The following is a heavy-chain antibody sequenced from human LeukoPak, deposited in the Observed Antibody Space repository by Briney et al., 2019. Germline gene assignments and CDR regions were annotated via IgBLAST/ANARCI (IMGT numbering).Heavy chain of an antibody. J-gene: IGHJ4*02. Sequence: GGSLRLSCAASGFTFSTYSMNWVRQAPGKGLEWVSSMSSGSSFIYYADSVKGRFTISRDNAKNSLYLQMNSLRAEDTAVYYCARDPPTITLAGNGNDYWGQGTLVTVSS. CDR3: ARDPPTITLAGNGNDY. CDR2: MSSGSSFI. CDR1: GFTFSTYS. V-gene: IGHV3-21*01. D-gene: IGHD6-19*01.